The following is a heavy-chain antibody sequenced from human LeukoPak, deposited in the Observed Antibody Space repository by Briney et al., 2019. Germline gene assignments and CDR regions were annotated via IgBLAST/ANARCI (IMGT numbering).Heavy chain of an antibody. Sequence: VSVKASCKASGYTFTSYDINWVRQATGQGLEWMGWMNPNSGNTGYAQKFQGRVTMTRNTSISTAYMELSSLRSEDTAVYYCARGTVVRGVSWFDPWGQGTLVTVSS. D-gene: IGHD3-10*01. J-gene: IGHJ5*02. V-gene: IGHV1-8*01. CDR1: GYTFTSYD. CDR2: MNPNSGNT. CDR3: ARGTVVRGVSWFDP.